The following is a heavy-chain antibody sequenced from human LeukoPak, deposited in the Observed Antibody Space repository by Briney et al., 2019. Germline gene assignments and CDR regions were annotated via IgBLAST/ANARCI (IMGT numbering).Heavy chain of an antibody. CDR1: GGSIFSTSFY. CDR3: ARRSDSGSDDGEDYFDS. CDR2: MYYDGTT. Sequence: SETLSLTCTVSGGSIFSTSFYWGWIRQPPGKGLEWIGSMYYDGTTYHNPSLKSRIPISVDTSNSQFSLRLTSVTAADTGVYFCARRSDSGSDDGEDYFDSWGQGTLVTVSS. V-gene: IGHV4-39*01. J-gene: IGHJ4*02. D-gene: IGHD1-26*01.